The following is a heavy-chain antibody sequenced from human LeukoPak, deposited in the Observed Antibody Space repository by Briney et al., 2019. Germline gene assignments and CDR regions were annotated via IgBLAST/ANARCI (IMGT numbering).Heavy chain of an antibody. Sequence: GGSLRLSCAASGFTFSSYAMSWVRQAPGKGLEWVSAISGSGGSTYYADSVKGRFTISRDNSKNTLYLQMNSLRAEDTAVYYRAKDGGVAVAGTFDYWGQGTLVTVSS. V-gene: IGHV3-23*01. J-gene: IGHJ4*02. CDR1: GFTFSSYA. D-gene: IGHD6-19*01. CDR2: ISGSGGST. CDR3: AKDGGVAVAGTFDY.